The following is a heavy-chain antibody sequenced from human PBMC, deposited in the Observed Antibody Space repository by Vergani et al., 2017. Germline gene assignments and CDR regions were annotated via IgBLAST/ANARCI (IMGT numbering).Heavy chain of an antibody. CDR2: IYTSGST. V-gene: IGHV4-61*02. Sequence: QVQLQESGPGLLNPSQTLSLTCTVSGGSISSGSYYWSWIRQPAGKGLEWIGRIYTSGSTNHNPSLTSRVTISVDTSKNQFSLKLSCVTAADTAVYYYARATVDAFDIWGQGTMVTVSS. D-gene: IGHD4-17*01. CDR1: GGSISSGSYY. CDR3: ARATVDAFDI. J-gene: IGHJ3*02.